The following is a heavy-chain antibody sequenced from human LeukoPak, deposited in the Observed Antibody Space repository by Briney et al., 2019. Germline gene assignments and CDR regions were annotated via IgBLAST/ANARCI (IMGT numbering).Heavy chain of an antibody. CDR2: ISSSSSYI. CDR3: ARSEGSWFDP. CDR1: GFTFSSYS. V-gene: IGHV3-21*01. Sequence: PGGSLRLSCAASGFTFSSYSMNWVRQAPGKGLEWVSAISSSSSYIYYADSVKGRFTISRDNAKNSLYLQMNSLRAEDTAVYYCARSEGSWFDPWGQGTLVTVSS. J-gene: IGHJ5*02.